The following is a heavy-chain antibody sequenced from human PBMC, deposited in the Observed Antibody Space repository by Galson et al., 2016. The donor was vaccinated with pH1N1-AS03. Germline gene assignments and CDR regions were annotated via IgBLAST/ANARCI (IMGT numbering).Heavy chain of an antibody. D-gene: IGHD6-13*01. J-gene: IGHJ5*02. CDR1: GYTFTGYY. Sequence: SVKVSCKASGYTFTGYYIHWVRQAPGQGLEWMGWINPNSGGTNYAQKFQGRVTMTRDTSISTAYLDLSRLGSDDTAVAYCARGGIEAAGLYNRFDPWGQGTLVTVSS. CDR2: INPNSGGT. CDR3: ARGGIEAAGLYNRFDP. V-gene: IGHV1-2*02.